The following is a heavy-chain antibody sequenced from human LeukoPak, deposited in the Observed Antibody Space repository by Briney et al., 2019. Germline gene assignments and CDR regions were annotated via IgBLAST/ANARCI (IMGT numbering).Heavy chain of an antibody. CDR1: GFTFSGYW. D-gene: IGHD3-3*01. CDR2: IKQDGSEK. Sequence: GGSLRLSCAASGFTFSGYWMSWVRQAPGKGLEWVANIKQDGSEKYYVDSVKGRFTISRDNAKKSLYLQMNSLRAEDTAVYYCARDAQTIFGVVDDAFDVWGPGTMVTVSS. V-gene: IGHV3-7*05. J-gene: IGHJ3*01. CDR3: ARDAQTIFGVVDDAFDV.